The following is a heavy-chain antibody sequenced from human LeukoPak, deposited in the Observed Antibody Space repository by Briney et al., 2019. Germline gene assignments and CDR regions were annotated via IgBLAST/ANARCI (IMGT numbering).Heavy chain of an antibody. J-gene: IGHJ3*02. CDR1: GFTFSSYG. Sequence: GGSLRLSCAASGFTFSSYGMHWVRQAPGKGLEWVAFIRYDGSNKYYADSVKGRFTISRDNSKNTLYLQMNSLIVEDTAVYYCARNYDSSSKRLGAFDIWGQGTMVTVSS. CDR3: ARNYDSSSKRLGAFDI. D-gene: IGHD3-22*01. V-gene: IGHV3-30*02. CDR2: IRYDGSNK.